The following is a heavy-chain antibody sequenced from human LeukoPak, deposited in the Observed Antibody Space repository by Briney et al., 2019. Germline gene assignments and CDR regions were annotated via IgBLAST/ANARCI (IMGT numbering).Heavy chain of an antibody. CDR3: ARARGYSGYDLGY. V-gene: IGHV4-30-2*01. D-gene: IGHD5-12*01. CDR1: GGSISSGDYS. J-gene: IGHJ4*02. CDR2: MYHRGST. Sequence: PSQTLSLTWAVSGGSISSGDYSWSWIRQPPGKGLEWIGYMYHRGSTDYNPSLKSRVTISVDRSRNQFSLNLSSVTAADTAVYYCARARGYSGYDLGYWGQGALVTVSS.